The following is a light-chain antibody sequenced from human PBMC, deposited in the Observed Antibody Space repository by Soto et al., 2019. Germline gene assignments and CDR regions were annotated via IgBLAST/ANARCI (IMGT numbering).Light chain of an antibody. CDR3: QQRSKGPRT. J-gene: IGKJ1*01. Sequence: IVMTPSPAPRSLFLGERASVYXGASQSVNINLAWYQQKPGXAPRXXXHDXSTRATGSPARLSGSGSGTEFTLTISSLDPDNFAVYYCQQRSKGPRTFGQGTKVEIK. CDR1: QSVNIN. CDR2: DXS. V-gene: IGKV3-15*01.